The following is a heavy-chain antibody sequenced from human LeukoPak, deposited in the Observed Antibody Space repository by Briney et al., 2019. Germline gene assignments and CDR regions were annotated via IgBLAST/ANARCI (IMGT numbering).Heavy chain of an antibody. Sequence: PGGSLRLSCAASGFTFSSYAMHWVRQAPGKGLEWVANIKQDGSEKYYVDSVKGRFTISRDNAKNSLYLQMNSLRAEDTAVYYCARDEIVATTKANYYYYMDVWGKGTTVTISS. J-gene: IGHJ6*03. CDR3: ARDEIVATTKANYYYYMDV. D-gene: IGHD5-12*01. CDR1: GFTFSSYA. CDR2: IKQDGSEK. V-gene: IGHV3-7*01.